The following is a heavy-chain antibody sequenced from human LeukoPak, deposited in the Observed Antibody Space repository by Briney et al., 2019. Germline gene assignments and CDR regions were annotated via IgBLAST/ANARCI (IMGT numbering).Heavy chain of an antibody. Sequence: ASVKVSCKASGYTFTSYGISWVRQAPGPGLELMGWISAYNGNTNYAQTLQGRVTMTTDTSTSTAYMELRSLRSDEKAVYYCARDLPLGATVDYWGQGTLVTVSS. CDR3: ARDLPLGATVDY. J-gene: IGHJ4*02. CDR2: ISAYNGNT. D-gene: IGHD1-26*01. V-gene: IGHV1-18*01. CDR1: GYTFTSYG.